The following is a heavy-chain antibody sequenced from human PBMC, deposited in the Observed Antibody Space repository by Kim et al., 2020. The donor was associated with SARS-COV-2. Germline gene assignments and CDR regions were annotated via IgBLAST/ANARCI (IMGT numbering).Heavy chain of an antibody. J-gene: IGHJ4*02. D-gene: IGHD5-12*01. CDR1: GFTFSSYA. V-gene: IGHV3-23*01. Sequence: GGSLRLSCAASGFTFSSYAMSWVRQAPGKGLEWVSAISGSGGSTYYADSVKGRFTISRDNSKNTLYLQMNSLRAEDTAVYYCAKDQEATKKAINFDYWGQGTLVTVSS. CDR3: AKDQEATKKAINFDY. CDR2: ISGSGGST.